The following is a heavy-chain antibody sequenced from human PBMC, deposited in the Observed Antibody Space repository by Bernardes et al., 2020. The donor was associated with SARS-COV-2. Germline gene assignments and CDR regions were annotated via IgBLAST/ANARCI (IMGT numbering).Heavy chain of an antibody. CDR2: ITDSGDST. D-gene: IGHD1-26*01. V-gene: IGHV3-23*01. Sequence: GSLILSCEVSGFTFRSSTMNWVRQAPGPGLEWVSTITDSGDSTYYADSVKGRFTISRDNSKDRLYLQMNSLRAEDTAVYFCAKRRVEWELLHYFDSWGQGTLVPVSS. CDR3: AKRRVEWELLHYFDS. J-gene: IGHJ4*02. CDR1: GFTFRSST.